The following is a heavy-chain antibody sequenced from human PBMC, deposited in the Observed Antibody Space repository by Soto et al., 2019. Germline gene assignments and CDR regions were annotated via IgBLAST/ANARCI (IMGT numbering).Heavy chain of an antibody. Sequence: QVQLQESGPGLVKPSQTLSLTCTVSGGSISSGNYYWSWIRQPPGEGLEWIGFISYSGSTYYSLSLKSRVTISVYTYTNQFSLNLSFVTAADTDVYYCATMGTPATGLYYFDSWGQGTLVTVSS. V-gene: IGHV4-30-4*01. D-gene: IGHD5-18*01. CDR3: ATMGTPATGLYYFDS. CDR1: GGSISSGNYY. J-gene: IGHJ4*02. CDR2: ISYSGST.